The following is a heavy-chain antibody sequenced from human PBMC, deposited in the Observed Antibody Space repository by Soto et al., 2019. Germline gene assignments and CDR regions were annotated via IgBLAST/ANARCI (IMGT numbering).Heavy chain of an antibody. J-gene: IGHJ4*02. Sequence: QVQLVQSGAEVKKPGSSVKVSCKASGGTFSSYTISWVRQAPGQGLEWMGRIIPILGIANYAQKFQGRVTITADKSTSTAYMELSSLRAEDTAVYYCAREVKLVPQFDYGGQGTLVTVSS. CDR1: GGTFSSYT. CDR2: IIPILGIA. V-gene: IGHV1-69*08. CDR3: AREVKLVPQFDY. D-gene: IGHD6-6*01.